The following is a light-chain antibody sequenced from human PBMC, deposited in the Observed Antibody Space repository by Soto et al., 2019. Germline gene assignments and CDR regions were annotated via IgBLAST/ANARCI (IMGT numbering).Light chain of an antibody. V-gene: IGLV4-69*01. CDR1: SGHSTYA. CDR3: QTWGTGIQV. J-gene: IGLJ3*02. Sequence: QLVLTQSPSASASLGASVKLTCTLTSGHSTYAIAWLQHQPEKGPRNLMKLNSDGSYIKGGGIPDRFSGSSSGAERYLTISSRQSEDEADYYCQTWGTGIQVFGGGTKLTVL. CDR2: LNSDGSY.